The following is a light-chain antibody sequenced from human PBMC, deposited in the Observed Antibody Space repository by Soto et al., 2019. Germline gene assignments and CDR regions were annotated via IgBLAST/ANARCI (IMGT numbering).Light chain of an antibody. CDR3: QQYGSLFT. V-gene: IGKV3-20*01. J-gene: IGKJ3*01. Sequence: EIVLTQSPGTLSLSPGERATLSCRASQSVSSSYLAWYQQKPGQAPRLLIYGASSRATGIPDRFSGSGSGTDFTLTISRLEPEDFAVYYCQQYGSLFTFGPGTKVDI. CDR2: GAS. CDR1: QSVSSSY.